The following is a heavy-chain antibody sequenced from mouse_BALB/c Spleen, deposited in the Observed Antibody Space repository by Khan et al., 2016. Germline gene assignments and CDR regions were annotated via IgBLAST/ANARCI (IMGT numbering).Heavy chain of an antibody. Sequence: QIQLVQSGPELKKPGETVKISCKASGYTFTNYGMNWVKQAPGKGLKWMGWINTYTGESTYADDFKGRFAFSLQTSASTAYLQITHLKNEDTATYYCASGGDYGRFASWGQGTLVTVSA. CDR3: ASGGDYGRFAS. CDR2: INTYTGES. D-gene: IGHD1-1*01. CDR1: GYTFTNYG. J-gene: IGHJ3*01. V-gene: IGHV9-3-1*01.